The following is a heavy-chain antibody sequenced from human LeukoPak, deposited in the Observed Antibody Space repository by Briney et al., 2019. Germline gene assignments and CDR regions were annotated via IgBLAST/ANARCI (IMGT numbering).Heavy chain of an antibody. D-gene: IGHD3-22*01. V-gene: IGHV3-23*01. CDR2: ISGSGGST. CDR1: GFTFSSYA. J-gene: IGHJ4*02. Sequence: GGSLRLSCAASGFTFSSYAMSWVRQAPGKGLEWVSAISGSGGSTYYADSVKGRLTISRDNSKNTLYLQMNSLRAEDTAVYYCAKSDSSGYYQYWGQGTLVTVSS. CDR3: AKSDSSGYYQY.